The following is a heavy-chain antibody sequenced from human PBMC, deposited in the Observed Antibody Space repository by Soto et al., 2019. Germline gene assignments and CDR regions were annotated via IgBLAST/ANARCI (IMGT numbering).Heavy chain of an antibody. V-gene: IGHV4-34*01. CDR1: GGSFSGYY. J-gene: IGHJ5*02. D-gene: IGHD1-1*01. CDR3: ATANWSHHYFDP. Sequence: PSETLSLTCAVYGGSFSGYYWSWLRQPPGKGLEWIGEINHGGSPNYNPSLKSRVTISVDTSKNQFSLKMTSVTAADTAVYYCATANWSHHYFDPWGQGTLVTVSS. CDR2: INHGGSP.